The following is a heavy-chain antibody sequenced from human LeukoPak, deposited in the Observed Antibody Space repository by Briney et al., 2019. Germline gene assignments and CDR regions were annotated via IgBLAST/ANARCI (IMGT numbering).Heavy chain of an antibody. Sequence: GASVKVSCKASGYTFTGYYMHWVRQAPGQGLEWMGWINPNSGGTNYAQKFQGRVTMTRDTPISTAYMELSRLRSDDTAVYYCARESEGDYYGSGSSQFGDWGQGTLVTASS. CDR2: INPNSGGT. CDR1: GYTFTGYY. D-gene: IGHD3-10*01. J-gene: IGHJ4*02. CDR3: ARESEGDYYGSGSSQFGD. V-gene: IGHV1-2*02.